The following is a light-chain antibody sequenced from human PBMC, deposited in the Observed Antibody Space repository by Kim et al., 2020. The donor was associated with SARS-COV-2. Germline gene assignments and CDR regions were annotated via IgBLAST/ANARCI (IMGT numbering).Light chain of an antibody. V-gene: IGKV1-12*01. CDR2: AAS. Sequence: AFVVDTVTITCRASQDISKWVAWYQQKPGKAPKFLIYAASTLRSGVPSRFSGSGSGTDFTLTINSLQTDDFATYYCQQAASFPLIFGGGTKVDIK. CDR3: QQAASFPLI. CDR1: QDISKW. J-gene: IGKJ4*01.